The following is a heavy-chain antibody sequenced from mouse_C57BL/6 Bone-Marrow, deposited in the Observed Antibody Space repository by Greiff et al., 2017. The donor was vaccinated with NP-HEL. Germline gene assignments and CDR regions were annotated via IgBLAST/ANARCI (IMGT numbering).Heavy chain of an antibody. CDR3: AREDYFSGHYAMDY. D-gene: IGHD1-1*01. CDR2: ISYDGSN. J-gene: IGHJ4*01. CDR1: GYSITSGYY. V-gene: IGHV3-6*01. Sequence: EVQLQESGPGLVKPSQSLSLTCSVTGYSITSGYYWNWIRQFPGNKLEWMGYISYDGSNNYNPSLKNRISITRDTSKNQFFLKLNSVTTEDTATYYCAREDYFSGHYAMDYWGQGTSVTVSS.